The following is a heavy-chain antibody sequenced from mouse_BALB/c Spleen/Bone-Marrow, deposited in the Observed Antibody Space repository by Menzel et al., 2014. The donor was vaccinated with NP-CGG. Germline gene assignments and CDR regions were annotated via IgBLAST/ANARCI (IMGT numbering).Heavy chain of an antibody. J-gene: IGHJ3*01. D-gene: IGHD2-1*01. Sequence: EVQLQQSGPELVKPGASVKISCKASGYSFIGYFMNWVMQSHGKSLEWIGRINPYNGDTFYNQKFKGKATLTVDKSSSTAHMELRSLASEDSAVYYCARGGNYQAWFAYWGQGTLVTVSA. CDR1: GYSFIGYF. CDR3: ARGGNYQAWFAY. V-gene: IGHV1-20*02. CDR2: INPYNGDT.